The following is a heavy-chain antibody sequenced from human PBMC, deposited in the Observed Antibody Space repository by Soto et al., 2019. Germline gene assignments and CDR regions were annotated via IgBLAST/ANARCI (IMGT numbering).Heavy chain of an antibody. Sequence: QVQLVESGGGVVQPGRSLRLSCAASGFTFSNYGMHWVRQAPGKGLEWVAVVWYDASNKYYADSVKGRFTISRDNSKNTLYLQMNSLRAEDTAVYYCARDQHDSSGSFDYWGQGTLVTVSS. D-gene: IGHD3-22*01. CDR2: VWYDASNK. CDR3: ARDQHDSSGSFDY. V-gene: IGHV3-33*01. CDR1: GFTFSNYG. J-gene: IGHJ4*02.